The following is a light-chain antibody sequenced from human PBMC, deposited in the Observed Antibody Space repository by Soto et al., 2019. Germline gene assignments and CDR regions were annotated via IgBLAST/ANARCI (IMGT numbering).Light chain of an antibody. J-gene: IGKJ1*01. CDR1: ETVTSDY. CDR2: GAS. V-gene: IGKV3-20*01. Sequence: EVVLTQSPGTLSLSPGERATLSCRASETVTSDYLAWYQQKPGQAPRLLFYGASRRAAGIPDRFSGSGSGTDFTLIISRLEPEDFVVYYCHQYGSSPWTFGRGTKVDIK. CDR3: HQYGSSPWT.